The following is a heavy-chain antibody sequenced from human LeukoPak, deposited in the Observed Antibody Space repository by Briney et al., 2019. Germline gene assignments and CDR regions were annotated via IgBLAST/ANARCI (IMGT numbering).Heavy chain of an antibody. CDR2: IYPDDSDT. CDR3: ARHRYGSGSYDGHIDY. J-gene: IGHJ4*02. Sequence: TGESLKISCKGSGYSFTSYWIGWVRQMPGKGLEWMGIIYPDDSDTRYSPSFQGQVTISADKSISTAYLQWSSLKASDTAMYYCARHRYGSGSYDGHIDYWGQGTLVTVSS. V-gene: IGHV5-51*01. CDR1: GYSFTSYW. D-gene: IGHD3-10*01.